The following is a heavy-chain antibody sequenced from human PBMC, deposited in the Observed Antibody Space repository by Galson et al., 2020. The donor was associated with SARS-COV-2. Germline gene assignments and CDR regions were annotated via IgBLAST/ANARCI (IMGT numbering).Heavy chain of an antibody. CDR3: ARGAWGVGHFVY. J-gene: IGHJ4*02. Sequence: AELETSATLPPTCAAHGVPFSSSSWSWTRQTPGKALEWLGEINHSGSADYTPSLKSRVTISVDTSKNRFSLKLSSVTAADTAVYYCARGAWGVGHFVYWGQGTLVTVSS. V-gene: IGHV4-34*01. CDR2: INHSGSA. D-gene: IGHD3-10*01. CDR1: GVPFSSSS.